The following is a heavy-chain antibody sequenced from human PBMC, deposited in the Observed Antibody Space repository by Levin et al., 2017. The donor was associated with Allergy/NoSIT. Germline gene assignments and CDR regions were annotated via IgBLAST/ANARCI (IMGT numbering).Heavy chain of an antibody. V-gene: IGHV4-30-2*01. CDR3: AIFPGATDDTYFDY. Sequence: SQTLSLTCAVSGGSISSGGYSWSWIRQPPGKGLEWIGYIYHSGSTYYNPSLKSRVTISVDRSKNQFSLKLSSVTAADTAVYYCAIFPGATDDTYFDYWGQGTLVTVSS. CDR1: GGSISSGGYS. D-gene: IGHD5-12*01. J-gene: IGHJ4*02. CDR2: IYHSGST.